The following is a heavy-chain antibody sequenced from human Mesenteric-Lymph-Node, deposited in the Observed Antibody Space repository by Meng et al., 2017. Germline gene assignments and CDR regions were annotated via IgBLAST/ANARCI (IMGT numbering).Heavy chain of an antibody. CDR2: IYSGGST. D-gene: IGHD6-13*01. V-gene: IGHV3-66*01. Sequence: GESLKISCAASGFTFSSYEMSWVRQAPGKGLEWVSVIYSGGSTYYADSVKGRFTISRDNSKNTLYLQMNSLRAEDTAVYYCAREAGAPPHSYYYYGLDVWGQGTTVTVSS. CDR1: GFTFSSYE. J-gene: IGHJ6*02. CDR3: AREAGAPPHSYYYYGLDV.